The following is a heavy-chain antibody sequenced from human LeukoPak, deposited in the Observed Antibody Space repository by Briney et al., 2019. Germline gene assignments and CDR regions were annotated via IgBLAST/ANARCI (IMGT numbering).Heavy chain of an antibody. V-gene: IGHV4-39*07. J-gene: IGHJ3*02. CDR3: ARPVGDGYNNPHAFDI. Sequence: PSETLSLTCTVSGGSISSSSYYWGWIRQPPGKGLEWIGSIYYSGSTYYNPSLKSRVTISVDTSKNQFSLKLSSVTAADTAVYYCARPVGDGYNNPHAFDIWGQGTMVTVSS. CDR1: GGSISSSSYY. CDR2: IYYSGST. D-gene: IGHD5-24*01.